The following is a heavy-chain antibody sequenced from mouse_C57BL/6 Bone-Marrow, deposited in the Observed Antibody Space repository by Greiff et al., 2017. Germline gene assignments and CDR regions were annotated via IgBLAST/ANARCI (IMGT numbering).Heavy chain of an antibody. J-gene: IGHJ1*03. CDR3: ARIEHYYGSSFWYFDV. V-gene: IGHV8-8*01. D-gene: IGHD1-1*01. CDR2: IWWDDDK. CDR1: GFSLSTFGMG. Sequence: QVTLKVSGPGILQPSQTLSLTCSFSGFSLSTFGMGVGWIRQPSGKGLEWLAHIWWDDDKFYNPALKSRLTISKDTSKNQVFLKIANVDTADTATYYCARIEHYYGSSFWYFDVWGTGTTVTVSS.